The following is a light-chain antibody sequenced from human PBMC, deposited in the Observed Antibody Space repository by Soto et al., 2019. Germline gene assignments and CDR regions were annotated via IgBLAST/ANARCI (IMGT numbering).Light chain of an antibody. CDR3: QQRAIWPYT. V-gene: IGKV3-11*01. J-gene: IGKJ2*01. CDR2: DAS. Sequence: EIALTQSPATLSLSPGKRATLSCRANRTVFNFLIWYQQKPGQAPRLLIYDASNRATDIPARFSGTGSGTDFRLTISSLEPEDFALYFCQQRAIWPYTFGPGTKLEIK. CDR1: RTVFNF.